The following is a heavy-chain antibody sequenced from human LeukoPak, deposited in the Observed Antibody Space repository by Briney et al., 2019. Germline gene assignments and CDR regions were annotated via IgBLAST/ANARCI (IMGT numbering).Heavy chain of an antibody. Sequence: ASVKVSCKASGGTFSSYAISWVRQAPGQGLEWMGWINPNSGGTNYAQKFQGRVTMTRDTSISTAYMELRSLRSDDTAVYYCARVSYYYDSSGYYYATQVDYWGQGTLVTVSS. CDR1: GGTFSSYA. V-gene: IGHV1-2*02. CDR3: ARVSYYYDSSGYYYATQVDY. CDR2: INPNSGGT. J-gene: IGHJ4*02. D-gene: IGHD3-22*01.